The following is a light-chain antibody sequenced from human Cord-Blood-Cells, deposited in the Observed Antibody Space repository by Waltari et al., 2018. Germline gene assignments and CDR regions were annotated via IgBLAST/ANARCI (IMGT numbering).Light chain of an antibody. CDR2: EVS. J-gene: IGLJ2*01. V-gene: IGLV2-14*01. CDR3: SSYTSSSTVV. Sequence: QSALTQPASVSGSPGQSITISCTGTSSDVGGYNYVSWYQQHPGQAPKPMIYEVSNRPSGVSDRFSGAKAGSTASLTSSGLQAEDEADYYCSSYTSSSTVVFGGGTKLTVL. CDR1: SSDVGGYNY.